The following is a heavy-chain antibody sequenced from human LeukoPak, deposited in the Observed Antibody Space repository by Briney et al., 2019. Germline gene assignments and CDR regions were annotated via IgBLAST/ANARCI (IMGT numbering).Heavy chain of an antibody. J-gene: IGHJ4*02. CDR2: ISAYNGNT. Sequence: ISCQGSGSRFTNYWIGWVRQAPGQGLEWMGWISAYNGNTNYAQKLQGRVTMTTDTSTSTAYMELRSLRSDDTAVYYCARDIGYCSGGSCYLVFDYWGQGTLVTVSS. CDR3: ARDIGYCSGGSCYLVFDY. D-gene: IGHD2-15*01. CDR1: GSRFTNYW. V-gene: IGHV1-18*04.